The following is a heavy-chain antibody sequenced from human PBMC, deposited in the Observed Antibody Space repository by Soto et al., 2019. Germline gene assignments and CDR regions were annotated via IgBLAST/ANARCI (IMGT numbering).Heavy chain of an antibody. CDR3: AREAFDADYIDF. CDR1: GYIFSSQG. Sequence: QVHLVQSGAEVKKPGASVKVSCKAPGYIFSSQGISWVRQAPGRGLEWMAWISANNGDRNYAETLQGRVTVTTDTSTNTAYMELRSLRSDDTAVYYCAREAFDADYIDFWGQGTLVTVSS. J-gene: IGHJ4*02. CDR2: ISANNGDR. V-gene: IGHV1-18*01. D-gene: IGHD3-10*01.